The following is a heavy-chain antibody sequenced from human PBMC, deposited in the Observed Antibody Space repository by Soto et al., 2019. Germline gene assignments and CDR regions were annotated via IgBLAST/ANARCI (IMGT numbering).Heavy chain of an antibody. J-gene: IGHJ4*02. CDR2: ISTSGAPT. D-gene: IGHD4-4*01. V-gene: IGHV3-23*01. CDR1: GFTFSSYA. Sequence: EVQLLESGGGLVQPGGSLRLSCAASGFTFSSYAMSWVRQAPGKGLEWVLVISTSGAPTQYADSVKGRFTISRDNSKNTLYLQMNSLRVEDTAVYYCAGVKRSSNYAAGSYYWGQGTLVTVSS. CDR3: AGVKRSSNYAAGSYY.